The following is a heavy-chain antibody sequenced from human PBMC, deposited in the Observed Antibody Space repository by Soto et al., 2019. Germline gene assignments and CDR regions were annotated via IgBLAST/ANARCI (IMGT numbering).Heavy chain of an antibody. J-gene: IGHJ6*03. CDR2: IYYSGST. CDR3: ATSLAAAGTWGYYYYYMDV. D-gene: IGHD6-13*01. CDR1: GGSISSYY. V-gene: IGHV4-59*08. Sequence: QVQLQESGPGLVKPSETLSLTCTVSGGSISSYYWSWIRQPPGKGLEWIGYIYYSGSTNYNPSLKRRVTISVDTSKNQFSLKLSSVTAADTAVYYCATSLAAAGTWGYYYYYMDVWGKGTTVTVSS.